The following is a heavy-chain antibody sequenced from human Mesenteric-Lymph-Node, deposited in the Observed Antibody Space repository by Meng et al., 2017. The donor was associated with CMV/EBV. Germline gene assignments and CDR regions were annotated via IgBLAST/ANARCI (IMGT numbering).Heavy chain of an antibody. CDR3: ARDITMTA. D-gene: IGHD3-22*01. CDR2: INRDGNNT. J-gene: IGHJ5*02. Sequence: ETLSLTCAASGFTFDDYTMHWIRQTPGKGLEWVSLINRDGNNTYYTDSVKGRFTISRDNSRDFLYLQMNSLRADDTALYYCARDITMTAWGQGTLVTVSS. V-gene: IGHV3-43D*03. CDR1: GFTFDDYT.